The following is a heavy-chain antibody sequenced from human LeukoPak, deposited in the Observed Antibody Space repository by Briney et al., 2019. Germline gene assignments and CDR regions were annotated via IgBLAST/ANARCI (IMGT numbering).Heavy chain of an antibody. V-gene: IGHV3-7*01. CDR3: ARDRTEMAFDY. Sequence: GGSLRLSCAASGFTFSSYWMSWVRQAPGKGLEWVANIKQDGSNKYYADSVKGRFTISRDNSKNTLYLQMNSLRAEDTAVYYCARDRTEMAFDYWGQGTLVTVSS. CDR2: IKQDGSNK. CDR1: GFTFSSYW. J-gene: IGHJ4*02. D-gene: IGHD5-24*01.